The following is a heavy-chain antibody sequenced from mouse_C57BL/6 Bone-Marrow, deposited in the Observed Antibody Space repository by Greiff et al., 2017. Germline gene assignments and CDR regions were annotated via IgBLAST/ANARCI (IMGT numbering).Heavy chain of an antibody. CDR1: GFTFSSYT. CDR3: ARMINPYFDY. Sequence: EVNLVESGGGLVKPGGSLKLSCAASGFTFSSYTMSWVRQTPEKRLEWVATISGGGGNTYYPDSVKGRFTISRDNAKNTLYMQMSSLRSEDTALYNCARMINPYFDYWGQGTTLTVSS. CDR2: ISGGGGNT. V-gene: IGHV5-9*01. J-gene: IGHJ2*01. D-gene: IGHD2-4*01.